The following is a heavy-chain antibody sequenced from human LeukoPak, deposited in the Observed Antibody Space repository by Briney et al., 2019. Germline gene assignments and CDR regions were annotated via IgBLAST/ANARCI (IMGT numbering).Heavy chain of an antibody. J-gene: IGHJ4*02. CDR1: GYTFTSYY. Sequence: GASVKVSCKASGYTFTSYYMHWVRQAPGQGLEWMGIINPSGGGTNYAQKFQGRVTMTRDTSISTAYMELSRLRSDDTAVYYCARDLVGFGELVDYWGQGTLVTVSS. CDR2: INPSGGGT. D-gene: IGHD3-10*01. V-gene: IGHV1-2*02. CDR3: ARDLVGFGELVDY.